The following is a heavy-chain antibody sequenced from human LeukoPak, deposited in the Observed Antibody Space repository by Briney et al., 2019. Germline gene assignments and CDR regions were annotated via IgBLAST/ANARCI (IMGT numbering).Heavy chain of an antibody. Sequence: GGSLRLSCAASGFTFSSYSMNWVRQAPGKGLEWVSSISSSSSYIYYADSVKGRFTISRDNAKNSLYLQMNSLRAEDTAVYYCARVGGDSSSNWFDPWGQGTLVTVSS. CDR1: GFTFSSYS. CDR3: ARVGGDSSSNWFDP. CDR2: ISSSSSYI. V-gene: IGHV3-21*01. D-gene: IGHD6-13*01. J-gene: IGHJ5*02.